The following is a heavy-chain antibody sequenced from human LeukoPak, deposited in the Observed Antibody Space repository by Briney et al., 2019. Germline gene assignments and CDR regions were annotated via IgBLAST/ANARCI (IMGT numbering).Heavy chain of an antibody. V-gene: IGHV3-7*01. D-gene: IGHD3-9*01. CDR2: IKQDGSEK. J-gene: IGHJ4*02. CDR3: ARGGFYDILTGSPYYFDY. Sequence: GGSLRLSCAASRFTFSSYWMSWVRQAPGKGLEWVANIKQDGSEKYYVDSVKGRFTISRDNAKNSLYLQMNSLRAEDTAVYYCARGGFYDILTGSPYYFDYWGQGTLVTVSS. CDR1: RFTFSSYW.